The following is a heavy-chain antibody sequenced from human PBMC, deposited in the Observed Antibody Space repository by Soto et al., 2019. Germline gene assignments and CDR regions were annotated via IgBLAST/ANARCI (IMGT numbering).Heavy chain of an antibody. D-gene: IGHD3-16*02. V-gene: IGHV3-49*03. CDR2: IRSKAYGGTT. J-gene: IGHJ3*02. CDR3: TREMITFGGVIVGRYDAFDI. CDR1: GFTFGDYA. Sequence: PGGSLRLSCTASGFTFGDYAMSWFRQAPGKGLEWVGFIRSKAYGGTTEYAASVKGRFTISRDDSKSIAYLQMNSLKAEDTAVYYCTREMITFGGVIVGRYDAFDIWGQGTMVTVSS.